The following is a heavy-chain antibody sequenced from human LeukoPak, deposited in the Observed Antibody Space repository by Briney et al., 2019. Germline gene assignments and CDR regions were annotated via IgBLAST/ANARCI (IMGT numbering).Heavy chain of an antibody. CDR1: GFTFSDYY. D-gene: IGHD5-24*01. CDR3: VRGGRDGNNWGASDI. Sequence: GGSLRLSCAASGFTFSDYYMTWIRQAPGKGLEWVSYISTSGSTIYYGDSVKGRFTISRDNAKNSLYLQMNSLRAEDTAVYYCVRGGRDGNNWGASDIWGQGTMVTVSS. J-gene: IGHJ3*02. V-gene: IGHV3-11*01. CDR2: ISTSGSTI.